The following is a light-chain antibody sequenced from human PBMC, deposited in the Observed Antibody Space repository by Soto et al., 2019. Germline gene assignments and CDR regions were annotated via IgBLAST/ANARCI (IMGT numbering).Light chain of an antibody. CDR1: QDITIW. CDR3: QQSYTTPWT. J-gene: IGKJ1*01. V-gene: IGKV1-39*01. Sequence: IQMTQSPSTLSASVGDRVTITCRASQDITIWLAWYQQKPGKAPHLLIYAASSLRYGVPSRFRGSESGTEFTLTISSLQPEDFATYFCQQSYTTPWTFGQGTKVEIK. CDR2: AAS.